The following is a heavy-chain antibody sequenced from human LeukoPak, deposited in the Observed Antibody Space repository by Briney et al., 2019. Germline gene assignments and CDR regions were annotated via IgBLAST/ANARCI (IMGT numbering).Heavy chain of an antibody. V-gene: IGHV1-2*02. CDR2: INCNSGAT. CDR1: GYTFTDYH. J-gene: IGHJ5*02. CDR3: ARELGGGTTREDWFDP. D-gene: IGHD1-1*01. Sequence: ASVEVSCKASGYTFTDYHMHWVRQAPGQGLEWMGWINCNSGATNYAQKFQGRVSMTRDTSISTAYMDLSRLTSDDTAVYYCARELGGGTTREDWFDPWGQGTLVTVSS.